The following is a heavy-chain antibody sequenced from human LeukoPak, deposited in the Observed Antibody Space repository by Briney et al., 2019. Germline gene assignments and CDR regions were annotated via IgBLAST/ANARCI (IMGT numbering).Heavy chain of an antibody. CDR1: GGTFSSYA. Sequence: GSSVKVSCKASGGTFSSYAISWVRQAPGRGLEWMGRIIPIFGTANYAQKFQGRVTITTDESTSTAYMELSSLRSEDTAVYYCAQYYYDSSGYYSGHDYWGQGTLVTVSS. V-gene: IGHV1-69*05. J-gene: IGHJ4*02. CDR3: AQYYYDSSGYYSGHDY. CDR2: IIPIFGTA. D-gene: IGHD3-22*01.